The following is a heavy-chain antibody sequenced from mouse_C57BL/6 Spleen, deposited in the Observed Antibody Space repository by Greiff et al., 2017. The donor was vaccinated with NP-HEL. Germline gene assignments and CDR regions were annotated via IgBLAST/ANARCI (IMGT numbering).Heavy chain of an antibody. J-gene: IGHJ2*01. CDR2: IYPGDGDT. V-gene: IGHV1-82*01. D-gene: IGHD2-4*01. Sequence: VKLVESGPELVKPGASVKISCKASGYAFSSSWMNWVKQRPGKGLEWIGRIYPGDGDTNYNGKFKGKATLTADKSSSTAYMQLSSLTSEDSAVYFCANYDYERAFDYWGQGTTLTVSS. CDR1: GYAFSSSW. CDR3: ANYDYERAFDY.